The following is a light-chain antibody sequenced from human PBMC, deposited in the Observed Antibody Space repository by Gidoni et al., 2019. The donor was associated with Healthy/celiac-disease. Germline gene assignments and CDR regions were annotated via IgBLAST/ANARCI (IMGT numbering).Light chain of an antibody. CDR1: SLRSYY. CDR3: NSRDSSGNHLEYV. V-gene: IGLV3-19*01. J-gene: IGLJ1*01. CDR2: GKN. Sequence: SSELTQDPAVSVALGQTVRITCQGDSLRSYYASWYQQKPGQAPVLVIYGKNNRPSGIPDRFSGSSSGNTASSTITGAQAEDEADYYCNSRDSSGNHLEYVFGTGTKVTVL.